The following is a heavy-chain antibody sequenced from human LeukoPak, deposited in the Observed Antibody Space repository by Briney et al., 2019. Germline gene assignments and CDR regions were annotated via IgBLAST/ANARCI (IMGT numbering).Heavy chain of an antibody. CDR3: ARHSRPGYGDYENAFDI. D-gene: IGHD5-12*01. CDR2: IHRSGSP. CDR1: LDSTTSNF. Sequence: SETLSLTCTVSLDSTTSNFWSWVRQPPGKGLEWIGEIHRSGSPNYNPSLQSRVTISIDRSRNQIALDLSSVTAADTAVYYCARHSRPGYGDYENAFDIWGQGTMVTVSS. V-gene: IGHV4-4*02. J-gene: IGHJ3*02.